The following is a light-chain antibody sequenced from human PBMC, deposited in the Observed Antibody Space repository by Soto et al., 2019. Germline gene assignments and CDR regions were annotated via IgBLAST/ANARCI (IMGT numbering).Light chain of an antibody. J-gene: IGLJ2*01. CDR2: EVS. V-gene: IGLV2-8*01. Sequence: QSALTQPPSASGSPGQSVTISCTGTSSDVGGYNYVSWYQQHPGKAPKLTIYEVSKRPSGVPDRFSGSKSGNTASLTVSGLKAEDEADYYCSSYAGSNNLVFGGGTKLTVL. CDR3: SSYAGSNNLV. CDR1: SSDVGGYNY.